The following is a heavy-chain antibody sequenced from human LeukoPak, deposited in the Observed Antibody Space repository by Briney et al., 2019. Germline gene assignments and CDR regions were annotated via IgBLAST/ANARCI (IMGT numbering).Heavy chain of an antibody. CDR1: GFTFSSYE. V-gene: IGHV3-48*03. CDR3: ARDHGYYYDSSGYYYFDY. CDR2: ISSSGSTI. D-gene: IGHD3-22*01. J-gene: IGHJ4*02. Sequence: GGSLRLSCAASGFTFSSYEMNWVRQAPGKGLEWVSYISSSGSTIYYADSVKGRFTISRDNAKNSLYLQMNSLRAEDTAVYYCARDHGYYYDSSGYYYFDYWGQGTLVTVSS.